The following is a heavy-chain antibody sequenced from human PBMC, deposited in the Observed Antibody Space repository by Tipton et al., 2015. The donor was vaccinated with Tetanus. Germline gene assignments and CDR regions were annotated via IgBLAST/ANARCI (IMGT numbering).Heavy chain of an antibody. CDR3: ASSLGGGSYYLNY. D-gene: IGHD3-16*01. V-gene: IGHV3-48*02. CDR2: INGASTTI. J-gene: IGHJ4*02. Sequence: SLRLSCAASGFTFNTYWMSWARQAPGKGLEWISSINGASTTIYYADSVEGRFTISRDNTRQSLFLQMNSLRDGDTAVYYCASSLGGGSYYLNYWGRGSLVTVSS. CDR1: GFTFNTYW.